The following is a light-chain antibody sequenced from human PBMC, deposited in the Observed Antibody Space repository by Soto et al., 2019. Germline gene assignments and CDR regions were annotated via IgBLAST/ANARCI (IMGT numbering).Light chain of an antibody. J-gene: IGKJ4*01. CDR3: QQRSSWPLT. CDR1: QSVSSS. V-gene: IGKV3-11*01. CDR2: DAS. Sequence: EIVLTQSPATLSLSPGETATLSCRASQSVSSSLAWYQQKPGQTPRFLIYDASNRATGIPARFSGSGSGTDFTLTVSSLEPEDFAVYYCQQRSSWPLTFGGGTKVEIK.